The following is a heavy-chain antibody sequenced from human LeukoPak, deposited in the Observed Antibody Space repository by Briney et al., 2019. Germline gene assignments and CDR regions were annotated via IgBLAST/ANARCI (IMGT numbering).Heavy chain of an antibody. J-gene: IGHJ6*03. Sequence: GSSVKVSCKASGGTFSSYAISWVRQAPGQGLEWMGGIIPIFGTANYAQKFQGRVTITADESTSTAYMELSSLRSEDTAVYYCTQQSLRYYYYYYMDVWGKGTTVTVSS. D-gene: IGHD6-13*01. CDR1: GGTFSSYA. CDR2: IIPIFGTA. V-gene: IGHV1-69*01. CDR3: TQQSLRYYYYYYMDV.